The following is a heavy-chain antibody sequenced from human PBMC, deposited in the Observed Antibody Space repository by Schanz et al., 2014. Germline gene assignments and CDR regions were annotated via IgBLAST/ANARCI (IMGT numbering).Heavy chain of an antibody. V-gene: IGHV3-23*01. J-gene: IGHJ4*02. CDR2: FNDGGVNK. Sequence: EVHLLESGGGLVEPGGSLRLSCATSGFSLDIFAVSWVRQAPGKGLEWVSSFNDGGVNKYYADSVKGRFTISSDNSKNSLYLQMNSLRAEDTAVYYCARIGGSDFDYWAQGTLVTVSS. D-gene: IGHD3-10*01. CDR1: GFSLDIFA. CDR3: ARIGGSDFDY.